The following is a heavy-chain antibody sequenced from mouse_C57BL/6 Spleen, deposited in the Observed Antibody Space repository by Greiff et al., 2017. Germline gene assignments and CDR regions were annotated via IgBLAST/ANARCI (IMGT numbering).Heavy chain of an antibody. CDR2: ISYSGST. CDR3: ARGDYYGSSYWFAY. CDR1: GYSITSGYD. V-gene: IGHV3-1*01. J-gene: IGHJ3*01. Sequence: EVQLVESGPGMVKPSQSLSLTCTVTGYSITSGYDWHWIRHFPGKKLEWMGYISYSGSTNYNPSPKSRISITHDTSKNHFFLKLNSVTTEDTATYYCARGDYYGSSYWFAYWGQGTLVTVSA. D-gene: IGHD1-1*01.